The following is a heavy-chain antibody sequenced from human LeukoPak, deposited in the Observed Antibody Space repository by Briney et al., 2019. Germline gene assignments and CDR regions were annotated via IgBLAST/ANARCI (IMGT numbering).Heavy chain of an antibody. V-gene: IGHV1-24*01. D-gene: IGHD3-22*01. CDR3: ATEVPRYYYDSSGYYYFDY. J-gene: IGHJ4*02. Sequence: ASVKVSCKVSGYTLTELSMHWVRQAPGKGLEWMGGFDPEDGETIYAQKFQGRVTMTEDTSTDTAYMELSSLRSEDTAVYYCATEVPRYYYDSSGYYYFDYWGQGTLVTVSS. CDR2: FDPEDGET. CDR1: GYTLTELS.